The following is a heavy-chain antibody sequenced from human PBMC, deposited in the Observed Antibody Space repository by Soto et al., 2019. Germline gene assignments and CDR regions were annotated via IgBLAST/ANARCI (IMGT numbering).Heavy chain of an antibody. CDR2: ISWNSGSV. CDR1: GFTFSGSV. Sequence: GGSLRLSCAASGFTFSGSVSHWVRQASGKGLEWVSGISWNSGSVGYADSVKGRFTISRDNAKNSLYLQMNSLRAEDTALYYCAKDAIAVADYYYYMDVWVKGTTVIGSS. CDR3: AKDAIAVADYYYYMDV. J-gene: IGHJ6*03. V-gene: IGHV3-9*01. D-gene: IGHD6-19*01.